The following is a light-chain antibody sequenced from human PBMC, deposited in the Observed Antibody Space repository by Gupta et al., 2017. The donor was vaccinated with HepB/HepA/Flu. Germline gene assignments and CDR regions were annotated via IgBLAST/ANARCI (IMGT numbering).Light chain of an antibody. V-gene: IGLV1-47*01. CDR3: AAWDDSLSEEV. Sequence: QSVLTQPPSASGTPGQRVTISCSGVSSNIGRNYVYWYLQLPGTAPKIRIYRNNQRPSGVPDRVAGSKSGTSASLAISGLRSEDEADYYCAAWDDSLSEEVVGTGTKVTVL. CDR2: RNN. CDR1: SSNIGRNY. J-gene: IGLJ1*01.